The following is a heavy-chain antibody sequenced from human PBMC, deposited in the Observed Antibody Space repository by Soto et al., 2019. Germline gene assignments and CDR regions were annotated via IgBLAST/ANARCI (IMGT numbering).Heavy chain of an antibody. CDR2: IYHSGST. V-gene: IGHV4-30-2*01. CDR1: GGSISSGGYS. J-gene: IGHJ4*02. CDR3: ARVDSSGSYFDS. Sequence: PSETLSLTCAVSGGSISSGGYSWNWIRQPPGKGLEWIGYIYHSGSTYYNPSLKSRVTLSADTSKNQFSLKLSSVTAADTAMYYCARVDSSGSYFDSWGQGTLVTVSS. D-gene: IGHD3-22*01.